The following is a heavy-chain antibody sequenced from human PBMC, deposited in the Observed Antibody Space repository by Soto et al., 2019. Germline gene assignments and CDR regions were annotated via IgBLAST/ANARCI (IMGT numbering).Heavy chain of an antibody. V-gene: IGHV5-51*01. Sequence: GESLKISCKGSGYSFTSYWIGWVRQMPGKGLEWMGIIYPGDSDTRYSPSFQGQVTISADKSISTAYLQWSSLKASDTAMYYCARQAWYYYGSGDYYYYYMDVWGKGTTVTVSS. D-gene: IGHD3-10*01. CDR3: ARQAWYYYGSGDYYYYYMDV. CDR2: IYPGDSDT. CDR1: GYSFTSYW. J-gene: IGHJ6*03.